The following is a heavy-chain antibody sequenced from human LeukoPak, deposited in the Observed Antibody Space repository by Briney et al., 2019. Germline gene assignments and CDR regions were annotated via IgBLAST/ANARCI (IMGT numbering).Heavy chain of an antibody. J-gene: IGHJ6*03. CDR1: GFTFSSYW. Sequence: GGSLRLSCAASGFTFSSYWMSWVRQAPGKGLEWVANIKEDGSEKYYVDSVKGRFTISRDNAKNSPYLQMNSLRAEDTAVYYCARRDGGHYDILTGYYLYYYYMDVWGKGTTVTVSS. CDR3: ARRDGGHYDILTGYYLYYYYMDV. V-gene: IGHV3-7*01. CDR2: IKEDGSEK. D-gene: IGHD3-9*01.